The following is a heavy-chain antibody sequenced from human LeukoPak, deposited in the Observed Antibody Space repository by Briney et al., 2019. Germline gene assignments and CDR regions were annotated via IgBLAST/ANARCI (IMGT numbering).Heavy chain of an antibody. CDR3: ARGPIGLLVGVIYYFDY. V-gene: IGHV1-2*02. Sequence: ASVKVSCKASGYTFTGYYMHWVRQAPGQGLEWMGWINPNSGGTNYAQKFQGRVTMTRDTSISTAYMELSRLRSDDTAVYYCARGPIGLLVGVIYYFDYWGQGTLVTVSS. J-gene: IGHJ4*02. D-gene: IGHD1-26*01. CDR1: GYTFTGYY. CDR2: INPNSGGT.